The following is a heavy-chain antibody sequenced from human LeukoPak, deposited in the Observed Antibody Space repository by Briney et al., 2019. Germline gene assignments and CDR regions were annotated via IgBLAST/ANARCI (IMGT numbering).Heavy chain of an antibody. J-gene: IGHJ3*02. Sequence: GGSLRLSCAASGFTFSSYWMYWVRQAPGKGLVWVSRISTDGSSTTYADSAKGRFTISRDNAKNTLYLQMNSLRAEDTAVYYCARTIGSKNAFDMWGQGTMVTVSS. CDR2: ISTDGSST. CDR3: ARTIGSKNAFDM. CDR1: GFTFSSYW. V-gene: IGHV3-74*01. D-gene: IGHD1-26*01.